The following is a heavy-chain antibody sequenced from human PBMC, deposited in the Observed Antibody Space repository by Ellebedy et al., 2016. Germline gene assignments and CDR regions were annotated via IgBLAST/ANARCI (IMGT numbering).Heavy chain of an antibody. J-gene: IGHJ4*02. V-gene: IGHV4-59*11. D-gene: IGHD5-24*01. CDR3: ARGSRDGDNFFFDY. CDR2: IYDTGST. CDR1: GGSFSGHF. Sequence: SETLSLACAVYGGSFSGHFWSWIRQPPGKGLEWIGYIYDTGSTNYNPSLKSRITMSVDTSKSQFSLVLNSVTAADTAVYFCARGSRDGDNFFFDYWGQGALVTVSS.